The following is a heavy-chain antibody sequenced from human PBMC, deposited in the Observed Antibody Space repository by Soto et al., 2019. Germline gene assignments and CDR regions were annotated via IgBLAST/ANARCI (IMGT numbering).Heavy chain of an antibody. V-gene: IGHV1-69*01. CDR3: ARDHLPTYYYGSGSFYDAFDI. CDR1: GGTFSSYA. D-gene: IGHD3-10*01. CDR2: IIPIFGTA. J-gene: IGHJ3*02. Sequence: QVRLVQSGAEVKKPGSSVKVSCKASGGTFSSYAISWVRQAPGQGLEWMGGIIPIFGTANYAQKFQGRVTITADESTSTAYMELSSLRSEDTAVYYCARDHLPTYYYGSGSFYDAFDIWGQGTMVTVSS.